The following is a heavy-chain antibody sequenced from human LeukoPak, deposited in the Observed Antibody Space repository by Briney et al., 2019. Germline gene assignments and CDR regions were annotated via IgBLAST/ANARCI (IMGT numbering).Heavy chain of an antibody. Sequence: ASVKVSCKASGYTFTSYGISWVRQAPGQGLEWMGWISAYNGITNYAQKLQGRVTMTTDTSTSTAYMELRSLRSDDAAVYYCARDKPSYYGSGSYYNRLNWFDPWGQGTLVTVSS. D-gene: IGHD3-10*01. V-gene: IGHV1-18*01. J-gene: IGHJ5*02. CDR2: ISAYNGIT. CDR3: ARDKPSYYGSGSYYNRLNWFDP. CDR1: GYTFTSYG.